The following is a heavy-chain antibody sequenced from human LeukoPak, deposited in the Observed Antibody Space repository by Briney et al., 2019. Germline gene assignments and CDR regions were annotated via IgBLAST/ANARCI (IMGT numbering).Heavy chain of an antibody. CDR1: GYTFTGYY. Sequence: ASVKVSCKASGYTFTGYYMHWVRQAPGQGLEWMGWINPNSGGTNYAQKFQGRVTMTRDTSISTAYMELSRLGSDDTAVYYCARDRSKRQQLVLHYWGQGTLVTVSS. J-gene: IGHJ4*02. CDR2: INPNSGGT. CDR3: ARDRSKRQQLVLHY. V-gene: IGHV1-2*02. D-gene: IGHD6-13*01.